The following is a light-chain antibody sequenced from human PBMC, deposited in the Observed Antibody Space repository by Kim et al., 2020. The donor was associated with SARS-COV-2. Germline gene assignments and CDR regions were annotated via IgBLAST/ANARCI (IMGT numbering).Light chain of an antibody. V-gene: IGLV1-40*01. CDR1: SSNSGAGYA. CDR2: GNS. Sequence: PGQRFTISCPGSSSNSGAGYAVHWYQQLPGTAPKLLIYGNSNRPSGVPDRFSGSKSGTSASLAITGLQAEDEADYYCQSYDSSLSVFGGGTQLTVL. J-gene: IGLJ3*02. CDR3: QSYDSSLSV.